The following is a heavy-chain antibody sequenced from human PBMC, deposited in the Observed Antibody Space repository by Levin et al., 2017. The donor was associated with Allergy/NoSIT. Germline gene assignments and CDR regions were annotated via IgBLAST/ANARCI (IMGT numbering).Heavy chain of an antibody. D-gene: IGHD1-7*01. CDR3: AELELQAD. CDR1: GGSFSGYY. Sequence: PSETLSLTCAVYGGSFSGYYWSWIRQPPGKGLEWIGEINHSGSTNYNPSLKSRVTISVDTSKNQFSLKLSSVTAADTAVYYCAELELQADWGQGTLVTVSS. CDR2: INHSGST. J-gene: IGHJ4*02. V-gene: IGHV4-34*01.